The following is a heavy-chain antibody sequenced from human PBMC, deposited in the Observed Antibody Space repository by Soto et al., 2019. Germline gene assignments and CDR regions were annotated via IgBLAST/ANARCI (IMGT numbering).Heavy chain of an antibody. J-gene: IGHJ4*02. D-gene: IGHD6-19*01. CDR2: IKSKTDGGTT. CDR3: TTELAVAGMDY. CDR1: GFTFSNAW. V-gene: IGHV3-15*01. Sequence: GGSLRLSCAASGFTFSNAWMSWVRHAPGKGLEWVGRIKSKTDGGTTDYAAPVKGRFTISRDDSKNTLYLQMNSLKTEDRAGYYCTTELAVAGMDYWGQGTLVTVSS.